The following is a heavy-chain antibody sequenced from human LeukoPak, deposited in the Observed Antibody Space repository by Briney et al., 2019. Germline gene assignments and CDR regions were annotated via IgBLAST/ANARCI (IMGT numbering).Heavy chain of an antibody. CDR2: ISGSGGST. CDR3: AKYYYDSSGYPYPFDY. J-gene: IGHJ4*02. Sequence: PGGSLRLSCAGSGFTFDDHAMHWVRQAPGKGLEWVSAISGSGGSTYYADSVKGRFTISRDNSKNTLYLQMNSLRAEDTAVYYCAKYYYDSSGYPYPFDYWGQGTLVTVSS. V-gene: IGHV3-23*01. CDR1: GFTFDDHA. D-gene: IGHD3-22*01.